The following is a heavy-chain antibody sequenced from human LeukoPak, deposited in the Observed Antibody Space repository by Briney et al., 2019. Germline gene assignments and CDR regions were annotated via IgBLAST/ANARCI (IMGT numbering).Heavy chain of an antibody. V-gene: IGHV4-31*03. J-gene: IGHJ4*02. CDR2: IYYSGST. Sequence: SETLSLTCTVSGASISSAGYYWTWIRQHPGKGLEWIGYIYYSGSTDYNPSLKSRVTISVDKSKNLFSLKLTSVTAADTAVYYCARGPRSGRDDYFDYWGQGTLVTVSS. CDR3: ARGPRSGRDDYFDY. CDR1: GASISSAGYY.